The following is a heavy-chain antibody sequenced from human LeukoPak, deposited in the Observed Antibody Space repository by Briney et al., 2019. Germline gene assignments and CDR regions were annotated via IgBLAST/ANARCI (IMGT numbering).Heavy chain of an antibody. CDR3: ARGPEPALVYGCYFDY. CDR2: INHSGST. CDR1: GGSFSGYY. D-gene: IGHD2-8*01. V-gene: IGHV4-34*01. Sequence: PSETLSLTCAVYGGSFSGYYWSWIRQPPGKGLEWIGEINHSGSTNYNPSLKSRVTISVDTSKNQFSLKLSSVTAADTAVYYCARGPEPALVYGCYFDYWGQGTLVTVSS. J-gene: IGHJ4*02.